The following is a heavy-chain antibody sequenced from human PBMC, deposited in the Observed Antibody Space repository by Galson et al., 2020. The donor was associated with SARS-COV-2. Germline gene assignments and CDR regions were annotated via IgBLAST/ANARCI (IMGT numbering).Heavy chain of an antibody. Sequence: GGSLRLSCAASGFTFSSFSMGWVRQAPGKGLDWVSAISGSGDRTFYADSVKGRFTISRDNSKNTLYLQMNSLRAEEAAVYYCAKDSHLPEAGIYEYWGQGALVTVSS. CDR1: GFTFSSFS. CDR2: ISGSGDRT. D-gene: IGHD2-2*01. J-gene: IGHJ4*02. V-gene: IGHV3-23*01. CDR3: AKDSHLPEAGIYEY.